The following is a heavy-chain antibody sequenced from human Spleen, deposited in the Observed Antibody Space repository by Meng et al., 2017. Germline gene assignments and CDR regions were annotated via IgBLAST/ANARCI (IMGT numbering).Heavy chain of an antibody. CDR3: ARSYYDSSGSIWD. Sequence: GSLRLSCTVSGGSISSYYWSWIRQPPGKGLEWIGYIYYSGSTNYNPSLKSRVTISVDTSKNQFSLKLSSVTAADTAVYYCARSYYDSSGSIWDWGQGILVTVSS. V-gene: IGHV4-59*01. CDR1: GGSISSYY. CDR2: IYYSGST. J-gene: IGHJ4*02. D-gene: IGHD3-22*01.